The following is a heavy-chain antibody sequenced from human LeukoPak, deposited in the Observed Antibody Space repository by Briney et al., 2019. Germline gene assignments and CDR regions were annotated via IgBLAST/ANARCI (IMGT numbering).Heavy chain of an antibody. CDR2: ISNNGGYT. V-gene: IGHV3-23*01. CDR1: GFTFSSSA. D-gene: IGHD2-15*01. CDR3: AKQLGYCSDGSCYFPY. Sequence: SGGSMRLSCAASGFTFSSSAMSWVRQAPGKGLEWVSAISNNGGYTYYADSVQGRFTISRDNSNSTLCLQMNSLRAEDTAVYYCAKQLGYCSDGSCYFPYWGQGTLVTVSS. J-gene: IGHJ4*02.